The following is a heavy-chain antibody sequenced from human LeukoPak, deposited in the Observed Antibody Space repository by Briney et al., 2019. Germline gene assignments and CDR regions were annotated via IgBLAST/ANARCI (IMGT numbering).Heavy chain of an antibody. CDR1: GYSFTSYW. D-gene: IGHD5-18*01. V-gene: IGHV5-51*01. J-gene: IGHJ4*02. Sequence: GESLKISCKGSGYSFTSYWIGWVRQMPGKGLEWMGIIYPGDSGTRYSPSFQGQVTISADKSISTAYLQWSSLKASDTALYYCARPRDTAMGGFDYWGQGTLVTVSS. CDR2: IYPGDSGT. CDR3: ARPRDTAMGGFDY.